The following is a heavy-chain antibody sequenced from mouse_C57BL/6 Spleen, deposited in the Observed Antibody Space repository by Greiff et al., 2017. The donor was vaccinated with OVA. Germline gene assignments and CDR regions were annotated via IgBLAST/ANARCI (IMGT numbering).Heavy chain of an antibody. Sequence: QVQLKQSGAELAKPGASVKLSCKASGYTFTSYWMLWVKQRPGQGLEWIGYINPSSGYTKYNQKFKDKATLTADKSSSTAYMQLSSLTYEDSAVYYCARDELGYYFDYWGQGTTLTVSS. CDR1: GYTFTSYW. CDR3: ARDELGYYFDY. J-gene: IGHJ2*01. V-gene: IGHV1-7*01. CDR2: INPSSGYT. D-gene: IGHD4-1*01.